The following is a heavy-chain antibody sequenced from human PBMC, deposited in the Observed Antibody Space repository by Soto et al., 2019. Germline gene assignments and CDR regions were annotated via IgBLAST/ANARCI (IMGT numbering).Heavy chain of an antibody. CDR3: AVAYCGGDCYGIIKAFDI. D-gene: IGHD2-21*01. Sequence: ASVKVSCKASGYTLTSYDINWVRQATGQGLEWMGWMNPNSGNTGYAQKFQGRVTMTRNTSISTAYMELSSLRSEDTAVFYFAVAYCGGDCYGIIKAFDIWGQGTMVTVSS. CDR2: MNPNSGNT. CDR1: GYTLTSYD. J-gene: IGHJ3*02. V-gene: IGHV1-8*01.